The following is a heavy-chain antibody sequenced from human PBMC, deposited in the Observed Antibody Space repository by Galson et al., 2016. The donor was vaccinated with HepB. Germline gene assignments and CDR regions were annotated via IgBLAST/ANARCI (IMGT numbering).Heavy chain of an antibody. V-gene: IGHV3-48*02. CDR1: GFTFSTFG. D-gene: IGHD1-1*01. CDR2: ISSGSSPI. CDR3: ARYRGPSSDFDL. J-gene: IGHJ2*01. Sequence: LRLSCAASGFTFSTFGMNWVRQAPGQGLEWVSYISSGSSPIHYADSVRGRFTISRDNAKNSLYLQMNSLKDDDTAVHYCARYRGPSSDFDLWGRGTLVTVSS.